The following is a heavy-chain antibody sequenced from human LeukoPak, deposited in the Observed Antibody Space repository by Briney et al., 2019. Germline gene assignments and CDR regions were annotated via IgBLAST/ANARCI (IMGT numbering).Heavy chain of an antibody. Sequence: GSLRLSCAASGFTVSSNYMSWVRQAPGKGLEWVSVIYSGGSTYYADSVKGRFTISRHNSKNTLYLQMNSLRAEDTAVYYCARYCSGGSCYSSEAFDIWGQGTMVTVSS. CDR1: GFTVSSNY. CDR2: IYSGGST. J-gene: IGHJ3*02. CDR3: ARYCSGGSCYSSEAFDI. D-gene: IGHD2-15*01. V-gene: IGHV3-53*04.